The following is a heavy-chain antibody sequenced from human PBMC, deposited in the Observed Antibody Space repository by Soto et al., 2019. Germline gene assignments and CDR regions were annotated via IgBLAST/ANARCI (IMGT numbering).Heavy chain of an antibody. CDR3: ARETPSAAAAYYYYGLDV. CDR2: ISLYSDGT. V-gene: IGHV1-18*01. D-gene: IGHD6-13*01. J-gene: IGHJ6*02. Sequence: QVQLVQSGGEVKRPGASVKVSCKTSGYTFSNYGITWVRQAPGQPHEWLGWISLYSDGTNYAQKFQGRVSMTTDTSTTTAYMELRSLRSDDTAVYYCARETPSAAAAYYYYGLDVWGQGTTVTVPS. CDR1: GYTFSNYG.